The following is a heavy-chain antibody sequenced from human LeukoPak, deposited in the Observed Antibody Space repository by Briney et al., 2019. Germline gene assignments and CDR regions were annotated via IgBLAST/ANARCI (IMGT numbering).Heavy chain of an antibody. CDR2: IYTSGST. CDR1: GGSISSYY. CDR3: ARDQSRQWLLTNYNYYGMDV. J-gene: IGHJ6*02. Sequence: SETLSLTCTVSGGSISSYYWSWIRQPAGKGLEWIGRIYTSGSTNYNPSLKSRVTMSVDTSKNQFSLKLSSVTAADTAVYYCARDQSRQWLLTNYNYYGMDVWGQGTTVTVSS. D-gene: IGHD6-19*01. V-gene: IGHV4-4*07.